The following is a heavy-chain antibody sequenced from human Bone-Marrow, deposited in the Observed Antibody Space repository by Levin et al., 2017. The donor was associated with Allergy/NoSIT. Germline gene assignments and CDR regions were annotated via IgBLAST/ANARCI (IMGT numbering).Heavy chain of an antibody. CDR1: GFTFTSSA. V-gene: IGHV3-33*01. CDR3: VRDRNYYFDY. J-gene: IGHJ4*02. Sequence: PGESLKISCAAAGFTFTSSAMHWVRQAPGKGLESVAVIWFDGSIRDYEDSVKGRFAISRDNSKNTLYLEMNNLRAEDTATYYCVRDRNYYFDYWGQGTLVTVSA. CDR2: IWFDGSIR.